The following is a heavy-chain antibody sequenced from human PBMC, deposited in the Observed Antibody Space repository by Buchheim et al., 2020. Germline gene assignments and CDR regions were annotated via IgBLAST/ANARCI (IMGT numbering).Heavy chain of an antibody. J-gene: IGHJ4*02. Sequence: EVQLVESGGGLVQPGGSLRLSCAASGFTFSSYEMNWVRQAPGKGLEWVSYISSSGSTINYADSVKGRFTISRDNAKNSLYLQMNSLRAEDTAVYYCARDRDSGYASEFDYWGQGTL. D-gene: IGHD5-12*01. CDR1: GFTFSSYE. CDR2: ISSSGSTI. CDR3: ARDRDSGYASEFDY. V-gene: IGHV3-48*03.